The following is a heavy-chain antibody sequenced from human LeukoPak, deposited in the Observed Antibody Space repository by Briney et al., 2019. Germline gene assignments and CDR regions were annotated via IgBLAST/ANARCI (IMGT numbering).Heavy chain of an antibody. CDR3: ARMRIAAAGTFGY. Sequence: GESLKISCKSSGYSFTSYWIGWVRQMPGKGLEWMGIIYPGDSDTRYSPSFQGQVTISADKSISTAYLQWSSLKASDTAMYYCARMRIAAAGTFGYWGQGTLVTVSS. J-gene: IGHJ4*02. D-gene: IGHD6-13*01. CDR1: GYSFTSYW. CDR2: IYPGDSDT. V-gene: IGHV5-51*01.